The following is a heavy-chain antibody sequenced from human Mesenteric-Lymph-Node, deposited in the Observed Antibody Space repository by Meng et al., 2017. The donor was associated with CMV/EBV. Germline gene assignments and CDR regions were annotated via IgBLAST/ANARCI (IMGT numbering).Heavy chain of an antibody. Sequence: KASGGTFSSYAISWVRQAPGQGLEWMGGIIPIFGTANYAQKFQGRVTITTDESTSTAYMELSSLRSEDTAVYYCARDPSAVGAFDIWGQGTMVTVSS. CDR1: GGTFSSYA. J-gene: IGHJ3*02. V-gene: IGHV1-69*05. CDR2: IIPIFGTA. D-gene: IGHD6-25*01. CDR3: ARDPSAVGAFDI.